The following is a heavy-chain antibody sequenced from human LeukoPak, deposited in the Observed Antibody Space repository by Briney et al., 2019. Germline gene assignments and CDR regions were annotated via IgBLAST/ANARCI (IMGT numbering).Heavy chain of an antibody. J-gene: IGHJ4*02. CDR1: GGSISSSSYY. D-gene: IGHD3-10*01. Sequence: SETLSLTCTVSGGSISSSSYYWGWIRQPPGKGLEWIGEIYHSGSTNYNPSLKSRVTISVDKSKNQFSLKLSSVTAVDTAVYYCARKENVYYYFDYWGQGTLVTVSS. CDR2: IYHSGST. CDR3: ARKENVYYYFDY. V-gene: IGHV4-39*07.